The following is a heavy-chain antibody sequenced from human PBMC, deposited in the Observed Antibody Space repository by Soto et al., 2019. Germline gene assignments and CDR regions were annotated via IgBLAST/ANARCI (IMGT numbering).Heavy chain of an antibody. D-gene: IGHD2-2*01. CDR3: ARLGVPAAMGEGWFDP. J-gene: IGHJ5*02. CDR1: GGSISSGDYY. Sequence: QVQLQESGPGLVKPSQTLSLTCTVSGGSISSGDYYWSWIRQPPGKGLEWIGYIYYSGSTYYNPSLPRRVAISMATSKNQFSLKLSSVTAADTAVYYCARLGVPAAMGEGWFDPWGQGTLVTVSS. V-gene: IGHV4-30-4*01. CDR2: IYYSGST.